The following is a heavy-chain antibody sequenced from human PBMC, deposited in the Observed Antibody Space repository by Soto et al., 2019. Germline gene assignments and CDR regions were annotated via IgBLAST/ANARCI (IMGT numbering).Heavy chain of an antibody. D-gene: IGHD6-6*01. J-gene: IGHJ4*02. CDR2: IYWDDDK. Sequence: QITLKESGPTLMKPTQTLTLTCTFSGFSLTTSAVGVGWIRQPPGKALEWLALIYWDDDKRYSPYLRNRLTITKDTSKNQVVLTVTNMDPVDTATYYCVHSPLGKPTIYYFDHWGQGTLVTVSS. CDR3: VHSPLGKPTIYYFDH. CDR1: GFSLTTSAVG. V-gene: IGHV2-5*02.